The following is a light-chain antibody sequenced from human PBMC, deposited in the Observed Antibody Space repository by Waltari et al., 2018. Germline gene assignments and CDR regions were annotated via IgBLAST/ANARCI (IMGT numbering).Light chain of an antibody. Sequence: QSALTQPPSASGSPGQSVTISCTGTSSDVGSYNYFPWYQHHPGKAPKLMIYEVTKRPSGVPDRFSGSKSGNTASLTVSGLQAEDEADYYCSSYAGSNNYVFGTGTKVTVL. CDR1: SSDVGSYNY. CDR3: SSYAGSNNYV. CDR2: EVT. V-gene: IGLV2-8*01. J-gene: IGLJ1*01.